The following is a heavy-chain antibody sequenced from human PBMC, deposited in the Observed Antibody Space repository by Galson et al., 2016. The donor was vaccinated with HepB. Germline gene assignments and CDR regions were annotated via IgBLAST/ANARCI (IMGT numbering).Heavy chain of an antibody. D-gene: IGHD1-26*01. CDR1: GGSISRYY. Sequence: SETLSLTCSVSGGSISRYYWSWIRQPPGKGLEWIAYITDNGSTEYNPSLKSRVTISVDTPNNQFSLRLSSVTAADTARYYCARDIGVAHYYYYGMELWGQGTTVTVSS. CDR2: ITDNGST. CDR3: ARDIGVAHYYYYGMEL. V-gene: IGHV4-59*01. J-gene: IGHJ6*02.